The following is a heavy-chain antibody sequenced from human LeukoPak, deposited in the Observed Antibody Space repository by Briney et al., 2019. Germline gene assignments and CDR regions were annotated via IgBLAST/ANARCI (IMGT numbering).Heavy chain of an antibody. CDR1: GYSFSSGYY. CDR2: RYRSWSI. V-gene: IGHV4-38-2*01. Sequence: SETLSLTCAVSGYSFSSGYYWGWIRPPPGKGLEWIGSRYRSWSIYYNPSHRRRVTISVDTSKTQLSLKLNSVTVADTDAYDCARGVVGVVAAIRGAFDIWGQGTMVTVSS. CDR3: ARGVVGVVAAIRGAFDI. J-gene: IGHJ3*02. D-gene: IGHD2-21*02.